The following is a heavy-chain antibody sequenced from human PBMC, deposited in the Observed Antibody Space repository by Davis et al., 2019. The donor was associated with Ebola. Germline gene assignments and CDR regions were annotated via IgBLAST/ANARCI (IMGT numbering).Heavy chain of an antibody. CDR3: ARAITMVRPNNWFDP. Sequence: ASVQVSCKASGYTFTSYYMHWVRQAPGQGLEWMGIINPSGGSTSYAQKFQGRVTMTRDTSTSTVYMELSSLRSEDTAVYYCARAITMVRPNNWFDPWGQGTLVTVSS. CDR2: INPSGGST. J-gene: IGHJ5*02. CDR1: GYTFTSYY. V-gene: IGHV1-46*01. D-gene: IGHD3-10*01.